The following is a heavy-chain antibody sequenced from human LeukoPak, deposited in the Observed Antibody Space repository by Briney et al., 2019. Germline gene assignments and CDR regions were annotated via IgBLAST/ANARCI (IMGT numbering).Heavy chain of an antibody. J-gene: IGHJ4*02. V-gene: IGHV4-59*01. Sequence: SQTLSLTCTVSGGSLSPYYWSWLRQSPGKGLEWIGYISYSGSTNSHPSLKSRVTISVDMSKPQFYLELSSVTAADTAVYYCASSTKWGDYFDYWGQGTLVTVSS. CDR3: ASSTKWGDYFDY. D-gene: IGHD1-26*01. CDR1: GGSLSPYY. CDR2: ISYSGST.